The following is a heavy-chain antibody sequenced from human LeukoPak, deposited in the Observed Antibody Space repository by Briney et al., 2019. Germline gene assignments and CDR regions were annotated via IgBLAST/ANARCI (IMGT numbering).Heavy chain of an antibody. CDR3: AKDIRWASFES. Sequence: GGSLRLSCVASGFRFSNYGMNWVRQAPGKGLEWVSGIIPTGSTTYYADSVKGRFTISRDNSKNTAYLHLNSLRVEDTAQYYCAKDIRWASFESWGQGTLVTVSS. CDR2: IIPTGSTT. CDR1: GFRFSNYG. D-gene: IGHD3-16*01. J-gene: IGHJ4*02. V-gene: IGHV3-23*01.